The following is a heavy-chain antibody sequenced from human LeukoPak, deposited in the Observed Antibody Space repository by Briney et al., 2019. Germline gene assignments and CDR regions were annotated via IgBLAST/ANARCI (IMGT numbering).Heavy chain of an antibody. J-gene: IGHJ4*02. CDR1: GFTFDDYA. V-gene: IGHV3-9*01. Sequence: GGALRLSCAASGFTFDDYAMHWVRQAPGKGLEWVSGISWNSGSIGYADSVKGRFTISRDNAKNSLYLQMNSLRAEDTAVYYCAGPMGPAAIFGFDYWGQGTLVTVSS. CDR3: AGPMGPAAIFGFDY. D-gene: IGHD2-2*01. CDR2: ISWNSGSI.